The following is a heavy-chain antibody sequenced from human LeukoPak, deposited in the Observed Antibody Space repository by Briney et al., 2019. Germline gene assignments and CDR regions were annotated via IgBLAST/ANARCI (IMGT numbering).Heavy chain of an antibody. CDR3: ARNYYGSGSYPKTIYGMDV. Sequence: GESLQISCKGSGYSFTSYWIGWVRPMPGKGLEWMGIIYPGDSDTRYSPSFQGQVTISADKSISTAYLQWSSLKASDTAMYYCARNYYGSGSYPKTIYGMDVWGQGTTVAVSS. CDR2: IYPGDSDT. V-gene: IGHV5-51*01. J-gene: IGHJ6*02. CDR1: GYSFTSYW. D-gene: IGHD3-10*01.